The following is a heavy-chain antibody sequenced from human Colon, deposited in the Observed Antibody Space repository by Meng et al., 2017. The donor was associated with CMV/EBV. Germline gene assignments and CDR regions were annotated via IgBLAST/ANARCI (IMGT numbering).Heavy chain of an antibody. J-gene: IGHJ4*02. CDR3: AKRLLYGGYSSRYFDY. V-gene: IGHV3-7*03. CDR2: INEDGSDK. D-gene: IGHD6-13*01. CDR1: GLTFSSYW. Sequence: GGSLRLSCAASGLTFSSYWMSWVRQAPGKGLEWVANINEDGSDKYYVDSVKGRFTISRDNAKNTLYLQMNSLRAEDTAVYYCAKRLLYGGYSSRYFDYWGQGTLVTVSS.